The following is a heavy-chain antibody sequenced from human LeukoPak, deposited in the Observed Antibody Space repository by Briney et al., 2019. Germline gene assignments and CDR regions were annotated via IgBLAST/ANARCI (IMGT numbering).Heavy chain of an antibody. V-gene: IGHV3-7*01. CDR2: IKQDGSEK. Sequence: GGSLRLSCAASGFTFSSYWMSWVRQAPGKGLEWVANIKQDGSEKYYVDSVKGRFTISRDNAKNSLYLQVNSLRAEDTAVYYCARTQYCVNGVCQKTAYHFDYWGQGTLVTVSS. CDR3: ARTQYCVNGVCQKTAYHFDY. CDR1: GFTFSSYW. J-gene: IGHJ4*02. D-gene: IGHD2-8*01.